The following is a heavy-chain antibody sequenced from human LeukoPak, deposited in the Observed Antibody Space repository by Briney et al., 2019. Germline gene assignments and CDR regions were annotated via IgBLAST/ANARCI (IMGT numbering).Heavy chain of an antibody. D-gene: IGHD3-10*01. CDR3: ARRASVGIRGVILGTQYWYFDL. CDR1: GYSVSSDYY. V-gene: IGHV4-38-2*02. J-gene: IGHJ2*01. CDR2: VYHNGET. Sequence: PSETLSLTCTVSGYSVSSDYYWGWIRQPPGKRLEWIATVYHNGETYNNPSLKSRVTMSVDTSKNQFSLKLSSVTAADTAVYYCARRASVGIRGVILGTQYWYFDLWGRGTRVTVS.